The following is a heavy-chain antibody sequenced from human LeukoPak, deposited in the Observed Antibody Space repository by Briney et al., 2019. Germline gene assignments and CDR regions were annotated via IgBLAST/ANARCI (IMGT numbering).Heavy chain of an antibody. CDR1: GYTFTGYY. J-gene: IGHJ6*02. CDR3: ARMYYYGSGSMDV. V-gene: IGHV1-2*04. Sequence: ASVKVSCKASGYTFTGYYMHWVRQAPGQGLEWMGWINPNSGGTNYAQKFQGWVTMTRDTSISTAYMELSRLRSDDTAVYYCARMYYYGSGSMDVWGQGTTVTVSS. CDR2: INPNSGGT. D-gene: IGHD3-10*01.